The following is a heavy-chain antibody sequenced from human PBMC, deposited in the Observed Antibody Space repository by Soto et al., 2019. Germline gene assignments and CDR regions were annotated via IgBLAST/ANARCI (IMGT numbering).Heavy chain of an antibody. CDR1: GGSISSSSYY. J-gene: IGHJ5*02. D-gene: IGHD1-7*01. CDR2: IYYSGRT. CDR3: ARRSATTFGRSWFDP. Sequence: QLQLQESGPGLAKPSETLSLTCTVSGGSISSSSYYWGWIRQPPGKGLEWIGSIYYSGRTYYNPSLKSLVTISVDTSKNQFSLKLSSVTAADTAVYYCARRSATTFGRSWFDPWGQGTLVTVSS. V-gene: IGHV4-39*01.